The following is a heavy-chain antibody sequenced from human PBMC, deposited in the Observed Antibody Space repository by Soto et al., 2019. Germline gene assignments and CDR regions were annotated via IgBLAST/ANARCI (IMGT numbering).Heavy chain of an antibody. CDR3: ARDSLTYFDY. J-gene: IGHJ4*02. V-gene: IGHV4-59*01. D-gene: IGHD7-27*01. CDR1: GGSISSYY. CDR2: IYYSGST. Sequence: SETLSLTCTVSGGSISSYYWSWIRQPPGKGLEWIGYIYYSGSTNYNPSLKSRVTISVDTSKNQFSLKLSSVTAADTAVYYCARDSLTYFDYWGQGTLVTVSS.